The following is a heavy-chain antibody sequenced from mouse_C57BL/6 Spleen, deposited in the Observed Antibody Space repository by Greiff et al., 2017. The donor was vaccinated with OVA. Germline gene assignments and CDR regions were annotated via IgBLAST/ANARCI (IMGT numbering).Heavy chain of an antibody. J-gene: IGHJ4*01. CDR3: AGGNWDAMDY. CDR2: ISYDGSN. Sequence: EVQLQESGPGLVKPSQSLSLTCSVTGYSITSGYYWNWIRQFPGNKLEWMGYISYDGSNNYNPSLKNRISITRDTSKNQFFLKLNSVTTEDTATYYCAGGNWDAMDYWGQGTSVTVSS. V-gene: IGHV3-6*01. CDR1: GYSITSGYY. D-gene: IGHD4-1*01.